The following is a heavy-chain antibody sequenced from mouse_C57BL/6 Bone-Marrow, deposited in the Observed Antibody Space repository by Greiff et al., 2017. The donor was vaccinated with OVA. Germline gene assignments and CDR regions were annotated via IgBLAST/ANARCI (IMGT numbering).Heavy chain of an antibody. CDR1: GYTFTDYY. Sequence: QVQLKESGAELVRPGASVKLSCKASGYTFTDYYINWVKQGPGQGLEWIARIYPGSGNTYYSEKFKGKATLTAEKSSSTAYMQLSSLTSEDSAVYFCAREGERGAMDYWGQGTSVTVSS. CDR3: AREGERGAMDY. J-gene: IGHJ4*01. CDR2: IYPGSGNT. V-gene: IGHV1-76*01.